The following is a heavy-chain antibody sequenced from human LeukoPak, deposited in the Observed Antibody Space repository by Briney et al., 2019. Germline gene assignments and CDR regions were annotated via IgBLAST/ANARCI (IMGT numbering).Heavy chain of an antibody. D-gene: IGHD4-17*01. CDR3: ARAPYDYGDYPTYFDY. Sequence: GGSLRLSCAASGFTFSSYAMHWVRQAPGKGLEYVSAISSNGGSTYYANSVKGRFTISRDNSKNTLYLQMGSLRVEDMAVYYCARAPYDYGDYPTYFDYWGQGTLVTVSS. CDR1: GFTFSSYA. J-gene: IGHJ4*02. CDR2: ISSNGGST. V-gene: IGHV3-64*01.